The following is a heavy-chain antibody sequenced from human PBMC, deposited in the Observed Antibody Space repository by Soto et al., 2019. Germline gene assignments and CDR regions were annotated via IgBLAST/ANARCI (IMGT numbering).Heavy chain of an antibody. CDR2: IYYSGST. V-gene: IGHV4-59*01. J-gene: IGHJ5*02. D-gene: IGHD1-26*01. CDR1: GGSISSYY. CDR3: ARWHSGSYLNWFDP. Sequence: PSETLSLTCTVSGGSISSYYWSWIRQPPGKGLEWIGYIYYSGSTNYNPSLKSRVTISVDTSKNQFSLKRSSVTAADTAVYYCARWHSGSYLNWFDPWGQGTLVTVSS.